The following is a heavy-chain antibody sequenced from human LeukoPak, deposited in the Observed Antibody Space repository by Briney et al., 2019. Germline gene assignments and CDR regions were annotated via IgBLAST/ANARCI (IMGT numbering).Heavy chain of an antibody. J-gene: IGHJ4*02. V-gene: IGHV1-69*04. CDR2: IIPIFGIA. CDR3: ASYYYDSSGYYPLFDY. Sequence: ASVKVSCKASGYTFTSYGISRVRQAPGQGLEWMGRIIPIFGIANYAQKFQGRVTITADKSTSTAYMELSSLRSEDTAVYYCASYYYDSSGYYPLFDYWGQGTLVTVSS. CDR1: GYTFTSYG. D-gene: IGHD3-22*01.